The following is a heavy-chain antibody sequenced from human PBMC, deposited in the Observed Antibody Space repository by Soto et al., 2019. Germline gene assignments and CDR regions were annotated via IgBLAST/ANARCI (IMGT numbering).Heavy chain of an antibody. CDR2: IYYSGST. Sequence: TSETLSLTCTVSGGSISSGGYYWSWIRQHPGKGLEWIGYIYYSGSTYYNPSLKSRVTISVDTSKNQFSLKLSSVTAADTAVYYCARGYRYSYTYNWFDPWGQGTLVTVSS. CDR1: GGSISSGGYY. V-gene: IGHV4-30-4*08. CDR3: ARGYRYSYTYNWFDP. D-gene: IGHD5-18*01. J-gene: IGHJ5*02.